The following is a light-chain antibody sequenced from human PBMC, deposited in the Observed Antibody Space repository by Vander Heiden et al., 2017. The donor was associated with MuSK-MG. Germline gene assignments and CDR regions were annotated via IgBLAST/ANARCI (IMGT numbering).Light chain of an antibody. CDR1: QSISSS. CDR2: AAS. V-gene: IGKV1-39*01. Sequence: DIQMTQSPSSLSASVGDRVTITCRASQSISSSLNWYQQKPGKAPKLVIYAASSLQSGVPSRFSGSGSGTDFTLTISSLQAEDSATYYCQQSYITHARQDVTFTFGPGTKVDIK. CDR3: QQSYITHARQDVTFT. J-gene: IGKJ3*01.